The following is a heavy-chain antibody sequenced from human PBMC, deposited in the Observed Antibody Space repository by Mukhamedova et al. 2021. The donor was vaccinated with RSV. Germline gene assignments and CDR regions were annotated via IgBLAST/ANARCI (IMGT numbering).Heavy chain of an antibody. V-gene: IGHV4-59*13. CDR2: ISSSGST. Sequence: GKGLEWIGYISSSGSTNYNPSLRRRVTISLDTSKNQFSLRLTSVTAADTAVYYCAKYGDYWFFDVWGRGTLVTVSS. D-gene: IGHD4-17*01. J-gene: IGHJ2*01. CDR3: AKYGDYWFFDV.